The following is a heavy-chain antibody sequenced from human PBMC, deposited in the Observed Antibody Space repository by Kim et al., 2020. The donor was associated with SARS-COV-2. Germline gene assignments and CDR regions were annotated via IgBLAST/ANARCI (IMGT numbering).Heavy chain of an antibody. CDR3: ATQGGNTNYAFDY. Sequence: GGSLRLSCAASGLTFSSYWMSWVRQAPGKGLEWVANIKPDGSEKYYVDSVKGRFTISRDNAKNSLYLQMNSLRAEDTAVYYCATQGGNTNYAFDYWGQGTLVTVSS. J-gene: IGHJ4*02. CDR2: IKPDGSEK. D-gene: IGHD4-4*01. V-gene: IGHV3-7*03. CDR1: GLTFSSYW.